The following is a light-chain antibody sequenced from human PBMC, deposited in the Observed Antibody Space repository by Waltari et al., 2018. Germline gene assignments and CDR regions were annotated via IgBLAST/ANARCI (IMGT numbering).Light chain of an antibody. J-gene: IGKJ1*01. CDR1: QRVSSGY. CDR3: QQYGSSPWT. V-gene: IGKV3-20*01. CDR2: GAS. Sequence: EIVLTQSPGTLSLSPGERATLSCRASQRVSSGYLAWYQRKPGQAPRVLIHGASNRATGIQDRLSGGGCGTDFTLTISGLEPEDFAVYYCQQYGSSPWTFGQGTKVEIK.